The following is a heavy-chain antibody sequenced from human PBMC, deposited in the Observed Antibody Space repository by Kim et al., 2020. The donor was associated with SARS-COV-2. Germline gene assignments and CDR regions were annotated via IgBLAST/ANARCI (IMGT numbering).Heavy chain of an antibody. J-gene: IGHJ3*02. Sequence: GGSLRLSCAASGFTFSSYSMNWVRQAPGKGLEWVSYISSSSSTIYYADSVKGRFTISRDNAKNSLYLQMNSLRAEDTAVYYCARDVYYYDSSGTPYGDAFDIWGQGTMVTVSS. CDR2: ISSSSSTI. CDR3: ARDVYYYDSSGTPYGDAFDI. CDR1: GFTFSSYS. D-gene: IGHD3-22*01. V-gene: IGHV3-48*04.